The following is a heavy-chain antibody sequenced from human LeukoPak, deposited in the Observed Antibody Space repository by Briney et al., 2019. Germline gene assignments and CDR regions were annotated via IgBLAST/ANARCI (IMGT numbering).Heavy chain of an antibody. J-gene: IGHJ3*01. CDR2: ISHDGSNE. CDR1: GLTVSNYA. V-gene: IGHV3-30*04. Sequence: GKSLRLSCAASGLTVSNYAIHWVRQAPGKGLEWVAHISHDGSNEHYADSVKGRFTISRDNSRDTLSLQTNSLRPEDTAVYYCATGDSFYSDTSHLPHAFDVWGPGTMVTVSS. CDR3: ATGDSFYSDTSHLPHAFDV. D-gene: IGHD2-15*01.